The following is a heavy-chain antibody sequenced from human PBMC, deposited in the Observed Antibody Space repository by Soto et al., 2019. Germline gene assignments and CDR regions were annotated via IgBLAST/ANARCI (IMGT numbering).Heavy chain of an antibody. CDR2: INPSGGST. CDR1: GYTFTSYY. Sequence: QVQLVQSGAEVKKPGASVKVSCKASGYTFTSYYMHWVRQAPGQGLEWMGIINPSGGSTTYAQKFQGRVTITRDTPTSTVYMDLSSLTSEDTAVYYCARGYSGNILPDYWGQGTLVTVSS. D-gene: IGHD4-4*01. V-gene: IGHV1-46*01. CDR3: ARGYSGNILPDY. J-gene: IGHJ4*02.